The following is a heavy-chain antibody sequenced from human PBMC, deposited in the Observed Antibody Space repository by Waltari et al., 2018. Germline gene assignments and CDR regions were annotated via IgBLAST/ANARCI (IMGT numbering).Heavy chain of an antibody. J-gene: IGHJ6*03. D-gene: IGHD3-16*02. V-gene: IGHV4-34*01. Sequence: QVQLQQWGAGLLKPSETLSLTCAVYGGSFSASYWRSIRQPPGKGLEWMGEINHSGSTNYNPSLKSRVTISVDTSKNQFSLKLSSVTAADTAVYYCARGVIDYYYYYYMDVWGKGTTVTVSS. CDR2: INHSGST. CDR3: ARGVIDYYYYYYMDV. CDR1: GGSFSASY.